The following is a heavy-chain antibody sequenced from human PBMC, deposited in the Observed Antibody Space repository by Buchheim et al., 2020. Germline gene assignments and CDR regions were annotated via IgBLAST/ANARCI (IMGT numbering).Heavy chain of an antibody. Sequence: QVQLVESGGGVVQPGRSLRLSCAASGFTFSSYGMHWVRQAPGKGLEWVAVISYDGSNKYYADPVKGRFTISRDNSKNTLYLQMNSLRAEDTAVYYCAKDLGRDSSSWYGYWGQGTL. J-gene: IGHJ4*02. CDR3: AKDLGRDSSSWYGY. CDR2: ISYDGSNK. D-gene: IGHD6-13*01. V-gene: IGHV3-30*18. CDR1: GFTFSSYG.